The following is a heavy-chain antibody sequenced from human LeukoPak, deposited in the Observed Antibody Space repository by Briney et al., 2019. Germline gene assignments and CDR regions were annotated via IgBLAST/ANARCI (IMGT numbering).Heavy chain of an antibody. Sequence: ASVKVSCKASGYTFTSYYMHWVRQAPGQGLEWMGIINPSGGSTSYAQKFQGRVTMTRDTSTSTVYMELSSLRSDDTAVYYCARDRSHDYYDSSGYSDYWGQGTLVTVSS. CDR2: INPSGGST. J-gene: IGHJ4*02. V-gene: IGHV1-46*01. CDR3: ARDRSHDYYDSSGYSDY. D-gene: IGHD3-22*01. CDR1: GYTFTSYY.